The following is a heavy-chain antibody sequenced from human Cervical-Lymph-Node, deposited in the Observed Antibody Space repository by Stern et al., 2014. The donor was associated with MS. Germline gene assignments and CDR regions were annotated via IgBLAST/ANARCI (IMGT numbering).Heavy chain of an antibody. D-gene: IGHD3-22*01. CDR1: GGSIRTFY. CDR2: INYSGST. V-gene: IGHV4-59*01. Sequence: QLQLQESGPGLVKPSETLSLTCTVSGGSIRTFYWNLIRQSPGKGLEWIGQINYSGSTNYNPSLKIRVTISVDTSKNQFSLNLRSVTAADTAVYFCARRDYYDSSGYYDDAFDIWGQGTMVTVSS. J-gene: IGHJ3*02. CDR3: ARRDYYDSSGYYDDAFDI.